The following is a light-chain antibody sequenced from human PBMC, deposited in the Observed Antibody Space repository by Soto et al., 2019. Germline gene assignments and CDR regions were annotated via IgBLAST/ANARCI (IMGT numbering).Light chain of an antibody. Sequence: IQMTQSASALSASVGDRFTTTGRASQNIERYMAWYQQKSGKAPKLMIYDASSLQRGVPSRFSGGGSGTEFTLTISSLQPDDFATYYCQQFRNYVWTFGRGTKVDI. CDR2: DAS. V-gene: IGKV1-5*01. J-gene: IGKJ1*01. CDR1: QNIERY. CDR3: QQFRNYVWT.